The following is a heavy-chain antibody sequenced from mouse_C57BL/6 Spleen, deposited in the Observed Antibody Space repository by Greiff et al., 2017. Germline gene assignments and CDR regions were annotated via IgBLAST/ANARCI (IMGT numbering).Heavy chain of an antibody. V-gene: IGHV1-42*01. CDR1: GYSFTGYY. D-gene: IGHD1-1*01. CDR3: AREGRNYYGSSPHYAMDY. J-gene: IGHJ4*01. CDR2: INPSTGGT. Sequence: EVQLQQSGPELVKPGASVKISCKASGYSFTGYYMNWVKQSPEKSLEWIGEINPSTGGTTYNQKFKAKATLTVDKSSSTAYMQLKSLTSEDSAVYYCAREGRNYYGSSPHYAMDYWGQGTSVTVSS.